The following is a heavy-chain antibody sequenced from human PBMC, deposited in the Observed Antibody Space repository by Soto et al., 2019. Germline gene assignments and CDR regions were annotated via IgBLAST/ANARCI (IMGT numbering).Heavy chain of an antibody. D-gene: IGHD2-15*01. Sequence: EVQLLESGGGSVQPGGSLRLSCAASGFTFSSYAMSWVRQAPGKGLEWVSAISGSGGSTYYADSVKGRFTISRDNSKNTLYLQMNSLRAEDTAVYYCANTKGVVAATIDYWGQGTLVTVSS. CDR3: ANTKGVVAATIDY. J-gene: IGHJ4*02. CDR1: GFTFSSYA. V-gene: IGHV3-23*01. CDR2: ISGSGGST.